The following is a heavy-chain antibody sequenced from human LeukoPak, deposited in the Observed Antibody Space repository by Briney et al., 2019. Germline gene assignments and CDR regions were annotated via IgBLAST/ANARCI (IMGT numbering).Heavy chain of an antibody. CDR3: ARHGRAAAGLDY. Sequence: SETLSLTCTVSGGSISSYYWSWIRQPPGKGLEWIGYIYYSGSTNYNPSLKSRVTISVDTSKNQSSLKLSSVTAADTAVYYCARHGRAAAGLDYWGQGTLVTVSS. D-gene: IGHD6-13*01. J-gene: IGHJ4*02. V-gene: IGHV4-59*08. CDR1: GGSISSYY. CDR2: IYYSGST.